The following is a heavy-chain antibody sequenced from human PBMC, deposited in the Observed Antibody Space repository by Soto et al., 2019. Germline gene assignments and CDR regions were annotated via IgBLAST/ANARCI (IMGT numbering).Heavy chain of an antibody. CDR2: IYYSRGT. D-gene: IGHD6-13*01. CDR3: AKRGSSWSPFDY. J-gene: IGHJ4*02. CDR1: GGSISNYY. Sequence: SETLSLTCTVSGGSISNYYWSWIRQPPGKGLEWIGYIYYSRGTNYNPSLKSRVTISVDTSKNQFSLKLRSVTAADTAVYYCAKRGSSWSPFDYWGQGTQVTVSS. V-gene: IGHV4-59*01.